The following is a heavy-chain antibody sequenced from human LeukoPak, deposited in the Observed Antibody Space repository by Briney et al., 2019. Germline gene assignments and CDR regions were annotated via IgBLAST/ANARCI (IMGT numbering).Heavy chain of an antibody. D-gene: IGHD7-27*01. CDR2: MNPNSGNT. CDR3: ARGLHWGSYGHLDY. J-gene: IGHJ4*02. Sequence: ASVKVSCKASGYTFTSYDINWARQATGQGLERMGWMNPNSGNTGYAQKFQGRVTMTRNTSISTAYMELSSLRSEDTAVYYCARGLHWGSYGHLDYWGQGTLVTVSS. V-gene: IGHV1-8*01. CDR1: GYTFTSYD.